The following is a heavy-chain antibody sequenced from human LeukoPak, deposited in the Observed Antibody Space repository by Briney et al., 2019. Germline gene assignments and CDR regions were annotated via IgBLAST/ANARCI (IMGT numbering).Heavy chain of an antibody. J-gene: IGHJ5*02. CDR1: GYTFTSYG. CDR3: ARGVIGPLSNWFDP. V-gene: IGHV1-18*01. D-gene: IGHD2-21*01. Sequence: ASVKLSCKASGYTFTSYGISWVRQAPGQGLEWMGWISAYNGNTNYAQKLQGRVTMTTDTSTSRAYMELRSLRSDDTAVYYCARGVIGPLSNWFDPWGQGTLVTVSS. CDR2: ISAYNGNT.